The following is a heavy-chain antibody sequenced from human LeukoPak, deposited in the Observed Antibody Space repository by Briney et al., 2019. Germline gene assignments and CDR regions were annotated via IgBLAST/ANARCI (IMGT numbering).Heavy chain of an antibody. Sequence: GGSLRLSCAASGFTFSSYGMHWVRQAPGKGLEWVAFIRYDGSNKYYADSVKGRFTISRDNSKNTLYLQMNSLRAEDTAVYYCAKVEVVVVPAANEAFDIWGQGTMVTVSS. J-gene: IGHJ3*02. D-gene: IGHD2-2*01. CDR3: AKVEVVVVPAANEAFDI. CDR1: GFTFSSYG. CDR2: IRYDGSNK. V-gene: IGHV3-30*02.